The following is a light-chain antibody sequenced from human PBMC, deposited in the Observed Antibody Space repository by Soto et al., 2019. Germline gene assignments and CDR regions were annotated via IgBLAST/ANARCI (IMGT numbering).Light chain of an antibody. Sequence: QPVLTQSPSASASLGASVKLTCTLNSGYSGYANAWHQQRPEKGPRYLMRINRDGTHNKGDGIPDRFSGSSSGAERYLTISSLHSEDEADYFCQSWDVGVPVFGGGTKLTVL. CDR2: INRDGTH. CDR3: QSWDVGVPV. CDR1: SGYSGYA. J-gene: IGLJ2*01. V-gene: IGLV4-69*01.